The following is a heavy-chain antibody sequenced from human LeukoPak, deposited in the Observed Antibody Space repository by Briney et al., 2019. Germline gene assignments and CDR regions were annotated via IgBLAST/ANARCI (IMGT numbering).Heavy chain of an antibody. J-gene: IGHJ3*02. D-gene: IGHD2-21*01. CDR1: GFTFDDYA. CDR3: AKDTHIVAGFDAFDI. V-gene: IGHV3-9*01. Sequence: GGSLRLSCAASGFTFDDYAMHWVRHAPGKGLEWVSGTSWNSGSIGYADSVKGRFTISRDNAKNSLYLQMNSLRAEDTALYYCAKDTHIVAGFDAFDIWGQGTMVTVSS. CDR2: TSWNSGSI.